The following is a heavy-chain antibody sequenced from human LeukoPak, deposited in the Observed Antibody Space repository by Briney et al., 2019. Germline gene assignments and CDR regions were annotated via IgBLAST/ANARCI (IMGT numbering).Heavy chain of an antibody. D-gene: IGHD3-3*01. Sequence: ASVTVSCKASGYTFTSYGISWVRQAPGQGLEWMGWISAYNGNTNYAQKLQGRVTMTTDTPTSTAYMELRSLRSDDTAVYYCASPGDFWSGFDYWGQGTLVTVSS. V-gene: IGHV1-18*01. CDR2: ISAYNGNT. CDR1: GYTFTSYG. J-gene: IGHJ4*02. CDR3: ASPGDFWSGFDY.